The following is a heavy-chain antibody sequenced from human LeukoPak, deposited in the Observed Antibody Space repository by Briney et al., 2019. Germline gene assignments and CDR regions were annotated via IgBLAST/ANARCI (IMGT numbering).Heavy chain of an antibody. CDR2: INHSGST. CDR3: ARQYSSSWYCWFDP. D-gene: IGHD6-13*01. J-gene: IGHJ5*02. Sequence: SETLSLTCAVYGDFFSGYYWSWIRQPPGKGLEWIGEINHSGSTNYNPSLKSRVTISLDTSKNQFSLKLSSVTAADTAVYYCARQYSSSWYCWFDPWGQGTLVTVSS. V-gene: IGHV4-34*01. CDR1: GDFFSGYY.